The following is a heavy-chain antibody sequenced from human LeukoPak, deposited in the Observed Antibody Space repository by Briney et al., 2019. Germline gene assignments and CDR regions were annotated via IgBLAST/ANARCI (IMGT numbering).Heavy chain of an antibody. CDR2: ISAGGST. Sequence: QPGGSLRLSCAASGLMFSSFSMSWVRHVPGKGLEWVSTISAGGSTYYADSVKGGFTISRDNSKNTLFLQMNSLRAEDTAIYYCAKRPAAVRGVIPYLDYWGQGTLVTVSS. CDR3: AKRPAAVRGVIPYLDY. CDR1: GLMFSSFS. V-gene: IGHV3-23*01. J-gene: IGHJ4*02. D-gene: IGHD3-10*02.